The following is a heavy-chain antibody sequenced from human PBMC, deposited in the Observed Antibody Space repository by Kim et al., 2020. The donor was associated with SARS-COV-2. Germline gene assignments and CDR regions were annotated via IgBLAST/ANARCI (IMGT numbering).Heavy chain of an antibody. Sequence: SETLSLTCTVSGGSIRSYYWSWIRQPPGKGLEWNGYIYYSGSTNYNPSLKSRVTISVDTSKNQFSLKLSSVTAADTAVYYCVSSSWYLYFDYWGQGTLVT. J-gene: IGHJ4*02. D-gene: IGHD6-13*01. CDR1: GGSIRSYY. CDR3: VSSSWYLYFDY. CDR2: IYYSGST. V-gene: IGHV4-59*08.